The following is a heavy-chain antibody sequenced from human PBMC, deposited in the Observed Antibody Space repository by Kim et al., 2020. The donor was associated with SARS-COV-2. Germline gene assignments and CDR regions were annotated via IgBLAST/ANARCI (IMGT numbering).Heavy chain of an antibody. CDR1: GFSLSTSGVG. V-gene: IGHV2-5*02. J-gene: IGHJ3*02. CDR2: IFWDDDK. Sequence: SGPTLVNPSQTLTLTCTFSGFSLSTSGVGVGWIRQPPGKALEWLALIFWDDDKRYSPSLKSRLTITKDTSKNQVVLTMTHMDPVDTAPYYCAHSLLLWFGDFLYPDAFDIWGQGTMVTVSS. CDR3: AHSLLLWFGDFLYPDAFDI. D-gene: IGHD3-10*01.